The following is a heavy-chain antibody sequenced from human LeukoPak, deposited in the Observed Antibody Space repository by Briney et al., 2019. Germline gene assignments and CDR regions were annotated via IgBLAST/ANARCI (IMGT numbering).Heavy chain of an antibody. J-gene: IGHJ6*02. D-gene: IGHD6-19*01. CDR1: GFTFSSYS. Sequence: SGGSLRLSCAASGFTFSSYSMNWVRQAPGKGLEWVSSISSRSSYIYYADSVKGRFTISRDNAKNSLYLQMNSLRAEDTAVYYCARGKSSVWPVGLCMDVWGQGTTVTVSS. CDR2: ISSRSSYI. CDR3: ARGKSSVWPVGLCMDV. V-gene: IGHV3-21*01.